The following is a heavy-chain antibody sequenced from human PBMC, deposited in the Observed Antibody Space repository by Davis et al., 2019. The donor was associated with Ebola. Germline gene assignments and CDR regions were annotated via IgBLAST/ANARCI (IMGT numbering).Heavy chain of an antibody. D-gene: IGHD1-26*01. J-gene: IGHJ4*02. CDR3: AKDEHSESYTFIDH. Sequence: PGGSLRLSCAASGFIFSIYGMHWVRQAPGKGLEWVAFIRNDGSKGYYVDSVKGRFTISRDNSKDTLYLQMNRLRAEDTGVYYCAKDEHSESYTFIDHWGQGTLVTVSS. V-gene: IGHV3-30*02. CDR1: GFIFSIYG. CDR2: IRNDGSKG.